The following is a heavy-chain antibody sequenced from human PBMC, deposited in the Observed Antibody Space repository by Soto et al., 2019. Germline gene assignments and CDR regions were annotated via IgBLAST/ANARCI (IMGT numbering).Heavy chain of an antibody. V-gene: IGHV4-34*01. CDR1: GGSFSGYY. Sequence: SETLSLTCAVYGGSFSGYYWSWIRQPPGKGLEWIGEINHSGSTNYNPSLKSRVTISVDTSKNQFSLKLSSVTAADTAVYYCARGGYYDFWSGYPIPGDAFDIWGQGTMVTVSS. D-gene: IGHD3-3*01. CDR3: ARGGYYDFWSGYPIPGDAFDI. J-gene: IGHJ3*02. CDR2: INHSGST.